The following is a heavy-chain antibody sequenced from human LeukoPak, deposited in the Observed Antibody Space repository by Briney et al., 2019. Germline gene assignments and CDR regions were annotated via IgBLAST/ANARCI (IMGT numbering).Heavy chain of an antibody. J-gene: IGHJ6*03. CDR1: GDSVSSNSAA. CDR3: ARGDFMTTVMGYYYYYMDV. V-gene: IGHV6-1*01. CDR2: TYYRSKWYN. D-gene: IGHD4-11*01. Sequence: SQTLSLTCAISGDSVSSNSAAWNWIRQSPSRGLEWLGRTYYRSKWYNDYAVSVKSRITINPDTSKNQFSLQLNSVTPEDTAVYYCARGDFMTTVMGYYYYYMDVWGKGTTVTVSS.